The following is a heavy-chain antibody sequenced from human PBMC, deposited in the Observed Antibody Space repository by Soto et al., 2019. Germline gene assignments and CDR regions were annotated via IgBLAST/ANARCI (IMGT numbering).Heavy chain of an antibody. CDR2: ISDRPTGHT. CDR3: TTRMTAHFDY. J-gene: IGHJ4*02. CDR1: GFTFSHYT. V-gene: IGHV3-23*01. D-gene: IGHD2-21*02. Sequence: GGTLRLSCVASGFTFSHYTLNWVRRAPGKGLEWVSTISDRPTGHTHYAESVRGRFTISRDDSRDTVFLQMDSLRAEDTAVYYCTTRMTAHFDYWGQGVLVTVSS.